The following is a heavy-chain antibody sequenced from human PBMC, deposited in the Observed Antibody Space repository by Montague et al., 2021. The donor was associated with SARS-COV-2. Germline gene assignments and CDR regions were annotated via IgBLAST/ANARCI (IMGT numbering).Heavy chain of an antibody. CDR1: GGSISSSSYY. J-gene: IGHJ4*02. CDR2: IYYSGST. D-gene: IGHD2-2*03. Sequence: SETLSLTCTVSGGSISSSSYYWGWIRQPPGKGLEWIGSIYYSGSTYYNPSLKSRVTMSVDTSKNQFSLKLSSVTAADTAVYYCAREGGWLYRGYYYFDYWGQGTLVTVSS. CDR3: AREGGWLYRGYYYFDY. V-gene: IGHV4-39*07.